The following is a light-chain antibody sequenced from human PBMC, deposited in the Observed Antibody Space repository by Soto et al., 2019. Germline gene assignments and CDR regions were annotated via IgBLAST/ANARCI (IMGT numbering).Light chain of an antibody. CDR1: QSVSSY. CDR3: QQRSNWPKT. Sequence: EIVLTQSPATLSLSPGERATLSCRASQSVSSYLAWYQQKPGQAPRLLIYDASNRSTGIPARFSGSGSGTVFTLTISSLEPEDFAVYYCQQRSNWPKTFGRGTKVEIK. J-gene: IGKJ1*01. V-gene: IGKV3-11*01. CDR2: DAS.